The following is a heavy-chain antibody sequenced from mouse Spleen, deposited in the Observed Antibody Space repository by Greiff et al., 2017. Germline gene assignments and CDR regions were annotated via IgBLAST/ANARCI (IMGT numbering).Heavy chain of an antibody. J-gene: IGHJ1*01. CDR2: IDPSDSET. D-gene: IGHD2-1*01. Sequence: QVQLQQPGAELVRPGSSVKLSCKASGYTFTSYWMHWVKQRPIQGLEWIGNIDPSDSETHYNQKFKDKATLTVDKSSSTAYMQLSSLTSEDSAVYYCAIYYGNYSYWYFDVWGAGTTVTVSS. CDR3: AIYYGNYSYWYFDV. CDR1: GYTFTSYW. V-gene: IGHV1-52*01.